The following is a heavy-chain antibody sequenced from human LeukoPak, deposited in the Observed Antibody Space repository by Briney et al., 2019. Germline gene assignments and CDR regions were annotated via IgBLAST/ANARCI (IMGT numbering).Heavy chain of an antibody. J-gene: IGHJ4*02. CDR1: GFTVSSNY. Sequence: GGSLRLSCAASGFTVSSNYMSWVRQAPGRGLEWVSLIDSGGSTYYGDSVKGRFTISRDNAKNSLYLQMNSLRAEDTAVYYCARTSGSPRFDYWGQGALVTVSS. CDR3: ARTSGSPRFDY. D-gene: IGHD1-26*01. CDR2: IDSGGST. V-gene: IGHV3-66*01.